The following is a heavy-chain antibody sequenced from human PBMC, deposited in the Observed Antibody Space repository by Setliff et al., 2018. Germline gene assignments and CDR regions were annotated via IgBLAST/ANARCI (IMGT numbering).Heavy chain of an antibody. CDR2: IYTKGGT. Sequence: LSLTCSVAGGSMTDFFWHWFRRPPGKGLEWIGYIYTKGGTNYSPSLKSRVTMSVDRSRNQFSLTLSSVSAADMAVYYCARGLNTESWTPLYWSPGTLVTVSS. CDR1: GGSMTDFF. V-gene: IGHV4-4*08. J-gene: IGHJ4*02. D-gene: IGHD2-15*01. CDR3: ARGLNTESWTPLY.